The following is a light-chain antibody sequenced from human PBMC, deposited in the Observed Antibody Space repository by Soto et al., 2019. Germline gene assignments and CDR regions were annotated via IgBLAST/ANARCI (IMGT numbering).Light chain of an antibody. CDR1: QSVSSS. CDR2: GAS. J-gene: IGKJ3*01. Sequence: IAVANSAVALSVSPWQRATFACRASQSVSSSLAWYQQKPGQAPRLLIYGASTRATGIPASFIGNGSGTEFTLTASSLQPEDFAVYYCQQYNNWPFPFGPGTKVDIK. V-gene: IGKV3-15*01. CDR3: QQYNNWPFP.